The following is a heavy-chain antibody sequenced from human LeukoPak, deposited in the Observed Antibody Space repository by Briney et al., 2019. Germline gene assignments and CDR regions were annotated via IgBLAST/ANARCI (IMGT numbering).Heavy chain of an antibody. CDR1: GGSFSGYY. V-gene: IGHV4-34*01. J-gene: IGHJ4*02. Sequence: ASETLSITCAVYGGSFSGYYWSWIRQPPGKGLEWIGEINHSGSTNYNPSLKSRVTISVDTSKNQFSLKLSSVTAADTAVYYCARGVAAAGIGPYYFDYWGQGTLVTVSS. CDR2: INHSGST. CDR3: ARGVAAAGIGPYYFDY. D-gene: IGHD6-13*01.